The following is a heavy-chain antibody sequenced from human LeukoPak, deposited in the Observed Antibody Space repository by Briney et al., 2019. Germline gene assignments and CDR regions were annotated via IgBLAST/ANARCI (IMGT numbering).Heavy chain of an antibody. Sequence: SETLSLTCTVSGGSISGSYWNWIRQPPGKGLEWIGNIYNSGTTDYNPSLKSRVPISLDTSKNQISLKLSSVTAADTAVYFCARDKGPYWYFDLWGRGTLVTVSS. CDR2: IYNSGTT. J-gene: IGHJ2*01. V-gene: IGHV4-59*01. CDR1: GGSISGSY. CDR3: ARDKGPYWYFDL.